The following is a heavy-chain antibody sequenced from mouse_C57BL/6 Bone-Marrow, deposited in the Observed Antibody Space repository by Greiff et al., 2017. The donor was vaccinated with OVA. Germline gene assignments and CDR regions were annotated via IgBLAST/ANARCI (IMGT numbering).Heavy chain of an antibody. V-gene: IGHV5-6*01. J-gene: IGHJ2*01. D-gene: IGHD1-1*02. CDR3: ARRDLVQRDYFDY. Sequence: EVQRVESGGDLVKPGGSLKLSCAASGFTFSSYGMSWVRQTPDKRLEWVATISSGGSYTYYPDSVKGRFTISRDNAKNTQYLQMSSLKSEDTAMYYGARRDLVQRDYFDYWGQGTTLTVSS. CDR1: GFTFSSYG. CDR2: ISSGGSYT.